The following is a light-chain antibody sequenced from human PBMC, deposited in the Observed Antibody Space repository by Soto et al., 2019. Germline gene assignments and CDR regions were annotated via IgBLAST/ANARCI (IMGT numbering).Light chain of an antibody. J-gene: IGLJ2*01. V-gene: IGLV1-40*01. Sequence: QLVLTQPPSASGAPGQRVTISCTGSSSNIGAGYEVHWYQQLAGTAPNLLFYANPNRPSVVPDLFSGSNSGTSASLASTGLQADEDADYYGPSFDSILSVYVVFGGGTKLTVL. CDR1: SSNIGAGYE. CDR2: ANP. CDR3: PSFDSILSVYVV.